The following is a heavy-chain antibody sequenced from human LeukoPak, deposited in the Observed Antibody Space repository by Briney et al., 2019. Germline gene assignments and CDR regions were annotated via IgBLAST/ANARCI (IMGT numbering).Heavy chain of an antibody. CDR3: ARGLVDPGRSRFDY. CDR1: GGSISSTTNW. CDR2: IHQSGST. Sequence: SETLSLTCAVSGGSISSTTNWWSWVRQPPGKGLEWIGEIHQSGSTNYKPSLKSRVTISVDKTKNQFSLKMTSVTAADTAVYYCARGLVDPGRSRFDYWGQGTLVTVSS. D-gene: IGHD3-10*01. V-gene: IGHV4-4*02. J-gene: IGHJ4*02.